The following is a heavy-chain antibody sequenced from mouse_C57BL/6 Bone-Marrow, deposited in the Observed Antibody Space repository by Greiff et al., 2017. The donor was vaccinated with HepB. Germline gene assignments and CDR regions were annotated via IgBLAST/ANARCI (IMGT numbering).Heavy chain of an antibody. D-gene: IGHD2-5*01. CDR2: IYPGDGDT. V-gene: IGHV1-82*01. J-gene: IGHJ2*01. CDR1: GYAFSSSW. CDR3: ARRDAYYSIDY. Sequence: ESGPELVKPGASVKISCKASGYAFSSSWMNWVKQRPGKGLEWIGRIYPGDGDTNYNGKFKGKATLTADKSSSTAYMQLSSLTSEDSAVYFCARRDAYYSIDYWGQGTTLTVSS.